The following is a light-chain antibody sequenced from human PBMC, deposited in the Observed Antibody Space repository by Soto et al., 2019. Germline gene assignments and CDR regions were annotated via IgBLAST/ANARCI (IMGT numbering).Light chain of an antibody. CDR2: GAS. CDR1: QGIATY. V-gene: IGKV1-5*01. Sequence: IQMTQSPSSLSASVGDRVTITCRASQGIATYLNWYQQKPGKPPRLLIYGASTLESGVPSRFSGSGSGTELTLTISSLQPDDFATYYCQQYNSYSTFGQGTKV. CDR3: QQYNSYST. J-gene: IGKJ1*01.